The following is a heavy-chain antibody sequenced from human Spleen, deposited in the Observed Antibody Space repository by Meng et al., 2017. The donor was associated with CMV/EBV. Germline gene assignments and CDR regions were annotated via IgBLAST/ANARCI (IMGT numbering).Heavy chain of an antibody. CDR1: GFTFSSYS. V-gene: IGHV3-21*01. D-gene: IGHD3-22*01. Sequence: GESLKISCVGSGFTFSSYSMNWVRRAPGKGLEWVSSITSSSSYIYYADSVKGRFTISRDNAKNSLFLQMNSLRAEDTAVYYCARDSGAYYDSSGYYFGGQGTLVTVSS. CDR3: ARDSGAYYDSSGYYF. CDR2: ITSSSSYI. J-gene: IGHJ4*02.